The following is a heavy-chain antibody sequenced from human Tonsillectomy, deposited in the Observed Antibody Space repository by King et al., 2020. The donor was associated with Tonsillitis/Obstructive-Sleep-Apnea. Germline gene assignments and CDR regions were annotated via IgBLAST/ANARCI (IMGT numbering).Heavy chain of an antibody. CDR1: GGTFSTYG. J-gene: IGHJ1*01. Sequence: QLVQSGTEVKKPGSSVKVSCKLSGGTFSTYGISWVRQAPGQGLEWMGAIVPIFDTAKYTQKFQGRVTITADESASTAYMEVTSLRSEDTAVYYCARRGNSHGAKHFQHWGQGTLVIVSS. CDR2: IVPIFDTA. D-gene: IGHD5-12*01. CDR3: ARRGNSHGAKHFQH. V-gene: IGHV1-69*13.